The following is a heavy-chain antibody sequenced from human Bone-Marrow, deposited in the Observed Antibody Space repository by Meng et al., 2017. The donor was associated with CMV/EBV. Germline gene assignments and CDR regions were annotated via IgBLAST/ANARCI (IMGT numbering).Heavy chain of an antibody. Sequence: GESLKISCAASGFTFSKYGMHWARQAPGKGLEWVAFIGDDGSNKYYADSVKGRFTISRDNSKSTLYLQMDSLRAEDTAVYYCAKRPYDHVWGSPFRTQGNFDLWGRGTLVTVSS. CDR3: AKRPYDHVWGSPFRTQGNFDL. J-gene: IGHJ2*01. V-gene: IGHV3-30*02. CDR1: GFTFSKYG. D-gene: IGHD3-16*01. CDR2: IGDDGSNK.